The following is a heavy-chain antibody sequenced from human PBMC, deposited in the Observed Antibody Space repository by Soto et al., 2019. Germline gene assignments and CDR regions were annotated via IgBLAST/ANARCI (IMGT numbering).Heavy chain of an antibody. CDR1: GFTFSSYA. Sequence: EVQLLESGGGLVQPGGSLRLSCEASGFTFSSYAMSWVRQAPGKGLEWVSAISGSGGSTYYADSVKGRFTISRDNSKNTLYLQMNSLRAEDTAVYYCAKGSRTYYYGSGSPYYWGQGTLVTVSS. CDR2: ISGSGGST. CDR3: AKGSRTYYYGSGSPYY. J-gene: IGHJ4*02. D-gene: IGHD3-10*01. V-gene: IGHV3-23*01.